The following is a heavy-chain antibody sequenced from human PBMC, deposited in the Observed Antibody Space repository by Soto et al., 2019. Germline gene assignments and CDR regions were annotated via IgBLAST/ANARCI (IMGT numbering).Heavy chain of an antibody. V-gene: IGHV3-9*01. J-gene: IGHJ3*02. CDR3: DRATSAVPTSSTWYLGSGSFDI. D-gene: IGHD6-13*01. CDR2: ISWYSNNV. CDR1: GFTFEDHA. Sequence: EVQLVESGGCLVQPGRSRRRSCIASGFTFEDHAMHWVGPSPGKGLEWVAGISWYSNNVDYADSVTGRCNVSRDNAKNCLYLQVDRLRPEDTAHFFCDRATSAVPTSSTWYLGSGSFDIWGQGTPVTVSS.